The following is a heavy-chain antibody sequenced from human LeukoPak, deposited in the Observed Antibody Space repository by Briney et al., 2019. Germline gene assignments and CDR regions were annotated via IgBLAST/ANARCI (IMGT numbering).Heavy chain of an antibody. D-gene: IGHD3-10*01. CDR2: ISSSGSTI. J-gene: IGHJ1*01. CDR3: ARDGPGGYFQH. Sequence: GGSLRLSCAASGFTFSSYEMNWVRQAPGKGLEWVSYISSSGSTIYYADPVKGRFTISRDNAKNSLYLQMNSLRAEDTAVYYCARDGPGGYFQHWGQGTLVTVSS. V-gene: IGHV3-48*03. CDR1: GFTFSSYE.